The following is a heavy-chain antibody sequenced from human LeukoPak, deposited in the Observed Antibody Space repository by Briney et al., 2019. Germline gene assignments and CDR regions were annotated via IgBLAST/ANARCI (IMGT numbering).Heavy chain of an antibody. D-gene: IGHD6-19*01. V-gene: IGHV3-48*03. CDR2: ISSSGSTV. Sequence: PGGSLRLSCAASGFTFSTHEMNWVRQAPGKGLEWVSYISSSGSTVYYADSVRGRFTISRDNAKNSLYLQMNSLRVEDTAVYYCARGYGGGGNDYWGPGTLVTVSP. CDR3: ARGYGGGGNDY. CDR1: GFTFSTHE. J-gene: IGHJ4*02.